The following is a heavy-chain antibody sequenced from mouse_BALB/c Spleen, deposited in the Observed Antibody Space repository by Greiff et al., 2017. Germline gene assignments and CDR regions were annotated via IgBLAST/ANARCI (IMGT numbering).Heavy chain of an antibody. CDR2: ISSGGST. V-gene: IGHV5-6-5*01. CDR3: ARIYSLYAMDY. Sequence: EVMLVESGGGLVKPGGSLKLSCAASGFTFSSYAMSWVRQTPEKRLEWVASISSGGSTYYPDSVKGRFTISRDNARNILYLQMSSLRSEDTAMYYCARIYSLYAMDYGGQGTSVTVSS. D-gene: IGHD1-1*01. CDR1: GFTFSSYA. J-gene: IGHJ4*01.